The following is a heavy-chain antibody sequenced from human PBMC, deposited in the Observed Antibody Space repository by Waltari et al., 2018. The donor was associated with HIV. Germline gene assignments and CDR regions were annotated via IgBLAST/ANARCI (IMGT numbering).Heavy chain of an antibody. J-gene: IGHJ4*01. D-gene: IGHD3-16*01. CDR3: ARSGIVRGRNYELLVF. V-gene: IGHV1-3*01. CDR1: GYNFTSYT. Sequence: QVLLVQSGPEVKKPGASVTISCQASGYNFTSYTVHWVRPAPGRGLEWLGWINSGNGNRRYSPGFQDRSTMTRDIAATTSYLVVSGLTSDDTALYFCARSGIVRGRNYELLVFWGQGT. CDR2: INSGNGNR.